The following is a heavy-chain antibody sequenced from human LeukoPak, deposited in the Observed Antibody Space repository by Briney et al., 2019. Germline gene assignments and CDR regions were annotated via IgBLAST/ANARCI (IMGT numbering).Heavy chain of an antibody. V-gene: IGHV4-34*01. D-gene: IGHD4-23*01. CDR1: GGSFSGYY. CDR2: INHSGST. J-gene: IGHJ5*02. CDR3: ARSITVVPPNWFDP. Sequence: SETLSLTCAVYGGSFSGYYWSWIRHPPGKGLEWIGEINHSGSTNYNPSLKSRVTISVDTSKNQFSLKLSSVTAADTAVYYCARSITVVPPNWFDPWGQGTLVTVSS.